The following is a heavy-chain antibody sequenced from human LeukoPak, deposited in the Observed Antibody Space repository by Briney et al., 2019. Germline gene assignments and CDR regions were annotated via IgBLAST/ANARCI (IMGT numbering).Heavy chain of an antibody. V-gene: IGHV3-7*01. CDR1: GFTFSNYW. CDR2: IKEDGGEK. Sequence: GGSLRLSCAASGFTFSNYWMTWVRQAPGKGLEWVANIKEDGGEKYYVDSVKGRFTISRDNAKNSLYLQMNSLRVEDTALYYCARDESGPAYWGQGTLVTVSS. J-gene: IGHJ4*02. D-gene: IGHD3-3*01. CDR3: ARDESGPAY.